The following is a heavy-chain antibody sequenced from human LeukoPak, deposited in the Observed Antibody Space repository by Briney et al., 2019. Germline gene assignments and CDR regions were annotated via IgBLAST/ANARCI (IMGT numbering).Heavy chain of an antibody. CDR1: GFTFSSYG. V-gene: IGHV3-33*01. CDR3: ARDLGNSYGYPGGYYFDY. J-gene: IGHJ4*02. Sequence: PGGSLRLSCAASGFTFSSYGMHWVRQAPGKGLEWVAVIWFDGSNKYYADSLKGRFTISRDNSKNTLYLQMNSLSAEDTAVYYCARDLGNSYGYPGGYYFDYWGQGTLVTVSS. CDR2: IWFDGSNK. D-gene: IGHD5-18*01.